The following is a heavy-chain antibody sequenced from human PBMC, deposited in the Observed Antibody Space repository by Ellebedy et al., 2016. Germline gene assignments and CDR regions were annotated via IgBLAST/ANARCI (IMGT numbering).Heavy chain of an antibody. D-gene: IGHD5-12*01. Sequence: SLKISXAASGFTFDDYAMHWVRQAPGKGLEWVSGISWNSGSIDYADSVKGRFTISRDNAKNSLYLQMNSLRAEDTALYYCAKGGYSPYWGQGTLVTVSS. CDR2: ISWNSGSI. J-gene: IGHJ4*02. CDR3: AKGGYSPY. V-gene: IGHV3-9*01. CDR1: GFTFDDYA.